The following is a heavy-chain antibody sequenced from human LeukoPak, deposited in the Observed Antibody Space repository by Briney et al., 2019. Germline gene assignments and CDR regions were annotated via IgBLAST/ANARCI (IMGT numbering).Heavy chain of an antibody. V-gene: IGHV4-34*01. D-gene: IGHD6-19*01. Sequence: GSLRLSCAASGFTFRDYTMNWVRQPPGKGLEWIGEINHSGSTNYNPSLKSRVTISVDTSKNQFSLKLSSVTAADTAVYYCARGVIAVGTTGYYFDYWGQGTLVTVSS. CDR1: GFTFRDYT. CDR3: ARGVIAVGTTGYYFDY. CDR2: INHSGST. J-gene: IGHJ4*02.